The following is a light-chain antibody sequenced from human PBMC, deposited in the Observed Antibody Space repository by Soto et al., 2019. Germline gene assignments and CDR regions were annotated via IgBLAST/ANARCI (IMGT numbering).Light chain of an antibody. CDR3: DSYSSSGTPYVP. J-gene: IGLJ2*01. CDR1: SSDVGRYNY. Sequence: QSALTQPASVSGSPGQSITISCTGSSSDVGRYNYVSWYQQHPGKAPKLMIEDVNNRPSGISDRFSGSKSGNTASLTISGLQAEDEADYYCDSYSSSGTPYVPFGGGTKLTVL. V-gene: IGLV2-14*03. CDR2: DVN.